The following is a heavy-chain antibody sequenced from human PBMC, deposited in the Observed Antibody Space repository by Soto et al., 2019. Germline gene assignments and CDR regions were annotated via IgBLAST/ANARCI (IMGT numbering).Heavy chain of an antibody. CDR2: IYYSGST. CDR3: ARHGDNSSWYVVWFDP. D-gene: IGHD6-13*01. CDR1: GGSISSSSYY. Sequence: SETLSLTCTVSGGSISSSSYYWGWIRQPPGKGLEWIGSIYYSGSTYYNPSLKSRVTISVDTSKNQFSLKLSSVTAADTAVYYCARHGDNSSWYVVWFDPWGQGTLVTVSS. J-gene: IGHJ5*02. V-gene: IGHV4-39*01.